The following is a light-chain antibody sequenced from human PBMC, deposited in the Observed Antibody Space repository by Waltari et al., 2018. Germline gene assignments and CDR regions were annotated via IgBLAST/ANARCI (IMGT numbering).Light chain of an antibody. CDR3: QQYNTYPRT. CDR1: HTIIRW. V-gene: IGKV1-5*03. Sequence: DIQMTQSPSTLSASVGDSVTLTCRASHTIIRWLAWYQQKPGKAPYLLIYKASALQSGVPSRFSGSGSGSEFTLTISRLQPDDSAIYYCQQYNTYPRTFGQGTKVEIK. J-gene: IGKJ1*01. CDR2: KAS.